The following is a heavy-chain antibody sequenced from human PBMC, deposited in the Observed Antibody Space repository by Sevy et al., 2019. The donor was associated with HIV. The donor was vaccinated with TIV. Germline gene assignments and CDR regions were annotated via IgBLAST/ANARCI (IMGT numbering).Heavy chain of an antibody. CDR1: GFPFNDHA. Sequence: GGSLRLSCAASGFPFNDHAMHWVRQVPGKGLEWVSGISWNSRNIGYPDSVKGRFTISRSNARHFVYLEMNSLRPEDTSFYYAAKDINLGCDGVNCYSYYYYFYGLDVWGQGTTVTVSS. D-gene: IGHD2-21*01. CDR3: AKDINLGCDGVNCYSYYYYFYGLDV. CDR2: ISWNSRNI. V-gene: IGHV3-9*01. J-gene: IGHJ6*02.